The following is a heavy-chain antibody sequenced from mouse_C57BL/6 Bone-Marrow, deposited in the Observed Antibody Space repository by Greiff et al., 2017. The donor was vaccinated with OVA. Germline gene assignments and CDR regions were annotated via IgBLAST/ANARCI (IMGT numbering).Heavy chain of an antibody. V-gene: IGHV5-2*01. CDR1: EYEFPSHD. CDR3: ARQRRQLRLPWFAY. J-gene: IGHJ3*01. CDR2: INSDGGST. D-gene: IGHD3-2*02. Sequence: DVKLVESGGGLVQPGESLKLSCESNEYEFPSHDMSWVRKTPEKRLELVAAINSDGGSTYYPDTMERRFIISRDNTKKTLYLQMSSLRSEDTALYYCARQRRQLRLPWFAYWGQGTLVTVSA.